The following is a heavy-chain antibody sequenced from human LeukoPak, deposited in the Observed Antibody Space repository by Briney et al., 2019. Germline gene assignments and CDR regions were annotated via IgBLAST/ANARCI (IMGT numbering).Heavy chain of an antibody. D-gene: IGHD1-1*01. V-gene: IGHV3-11*01. CDR3: ARVPREPDSGNTTPMDV. J-gene: IGHJ6*02. CDR1: GFTFSDYY. CDR2: ISSGGSTI. Sequence: GRSLRLSCAASGFTFSDYYMSWIRKAPGEGLEYVAYISSGGSTIYYADSVKGRFTISRHNAKNSLYLQLNSLRAEDTAVYYCARVPREPDSGNTTPMDVWGQGTTVTVSS.